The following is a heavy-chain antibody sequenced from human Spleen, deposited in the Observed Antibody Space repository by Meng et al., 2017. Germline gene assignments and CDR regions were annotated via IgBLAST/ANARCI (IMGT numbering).Heavy chain of an antibody. Sequence: GESLKISCAASGFSFSSYWMSWVRQAPGKGLEWVANIKQDASEKYYVDSVKGRFTISRDNAKNSLYLQMNSLRAEDTAVYYCARTIFGVVTGSFDYWGQGTLVTVSS. CDR2: IKQDASEK. V-gene: IGHV3-7*01. CDR3: ARTIFGVVTGSFDY. J-gene: IGHJ4*02. CDR1: GFSFSSYW. D-gene: IGHD3-3*01.